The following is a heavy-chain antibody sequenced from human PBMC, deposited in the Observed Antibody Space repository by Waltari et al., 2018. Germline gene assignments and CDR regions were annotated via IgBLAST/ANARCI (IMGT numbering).Heavy chain of an antibody. Sequence: QVQLQESGPGLVKPSETLSLTCTVPGGSISRYYWSWIRQPPGKGLEWIGYIYSSGSTNYNPSLKSRVIISVDTSKNQFSLKVRSMTAADTAVYYCARDRGYQDYWGQGTLVTVSS. CDR2: IYSSGST. V-gene: IGHV4-59*01. D-gene: IGHD3-10*01. J-gene: IGHJ4*02. CDR3: ARDRGYQDY. CDR1: GGSISRYY.